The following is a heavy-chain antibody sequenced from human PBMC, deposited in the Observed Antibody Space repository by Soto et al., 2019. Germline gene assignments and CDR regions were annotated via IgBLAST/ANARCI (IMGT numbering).Heavy chain of an antibody. V-gene: IGHV4-31*03. D-gene: IGHD2-2*01. CDR3: ARVIGNQLLGWFDP. J-gene: IGHJ5*02. Sequence: QVQLQESGPGLVKPSQTLSLTCTFSGGSVSSGGYYWSCISQHTGKGLEWIGYIYHSGTTYYNPSLKSRVTIAVDTSKNQFSLKLTSVTAADTAVYYCARVIGNQLLGWFDPWGQGTLVTVSS. CDR2: IYHSGTT. CDR1: GGSVSSGGYY.